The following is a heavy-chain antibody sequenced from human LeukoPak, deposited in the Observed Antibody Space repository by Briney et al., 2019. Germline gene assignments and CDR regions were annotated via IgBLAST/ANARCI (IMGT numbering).Heavy chain of an antibody. J-gene: IGHJ4*02. CDR1: GYTFTGYY. V-gene: IGHV1-2*02. CDR3: ARDKGGDYGLYYFDS. Sequence: GASVKVSCKASGYTFTGYYMHWVRQAPGQGLEWMGWINPNSGGTNYAQKFQGRVTMTRDTSISTAYMELSRLRSDDTAVYYCARDKGGDYGLYYFDSWGQGTLVTVSS. CDR2: INPNSGGT. D-gene: IGHD4-17*01.